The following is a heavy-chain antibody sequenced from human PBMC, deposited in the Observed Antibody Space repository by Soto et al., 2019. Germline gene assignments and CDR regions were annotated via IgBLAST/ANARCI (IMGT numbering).Heavy chain of an antibody. CDR2: INAGNGNT. CDR3: ARSTWLRYFDWLGDAFDI. J-gene: IGHJ3*02. Sequence: GASVKVSCKASGYTFTSQNMHWVRQAPGQRLEWMGWINAGNGNTKYSQKFQGRVTITRDTSASTAYMELSSLRSEDTAVYYCARSTWLRYFDWLGDAFDIWGQGTMVTVSS. D-gene: IGHD3-9*01. V-gene: IGHV1-3*01. CDR1: GYTFTSQN.